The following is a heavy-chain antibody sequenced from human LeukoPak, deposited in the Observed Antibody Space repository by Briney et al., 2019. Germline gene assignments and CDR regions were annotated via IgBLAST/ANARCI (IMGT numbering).Heavy chain of an antibody. CDR3: AHRHWNDPSDAFDI. J-gene: IGHJ3*02. V-gene: IGHV2-5*01. Sequence: SGPTLVNPTQTLTLTCTFSGFSLSTSGVGVGWIRQPPGKALEWLALIYWNDDNRYSHSLKSRLTITKDTSKNQVVLTMTNMDPVDTATYYCAHRHWNDPSDAFDIWGQGTMVTVSS. D-gene: IGHD1-1*01. CDR2: IYWNDDN. CDR1: GFSLSTSGVG.